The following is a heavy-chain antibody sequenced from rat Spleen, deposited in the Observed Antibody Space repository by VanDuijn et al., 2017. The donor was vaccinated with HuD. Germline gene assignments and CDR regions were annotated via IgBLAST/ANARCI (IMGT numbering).Heavy chain of an antibody. D-gene: IGHD3-4*01. CDR1: GFTFSNYD. J-gene: IGHJ4*01. V-gene: IGHV5-29*01. CDR2: ISYDGSST. CDR3: TTTLGGMDA. Sequence: EVQLVESGGGLVQPGRSLKLSCVASGFTFSNYDMAWVRQAPTKGLEWVATISYDGSSTYYRDSVKGRFTISRDNAKSTLYLQMDSLRSEDTATYYCTTTLGGMDAWGQGASVTVSS.